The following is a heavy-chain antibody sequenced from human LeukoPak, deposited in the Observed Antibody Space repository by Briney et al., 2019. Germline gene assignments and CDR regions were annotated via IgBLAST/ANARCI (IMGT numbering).Heavy chain of an antibody. CDR2: INHSGST. CDR1: GGSFSGYY. Sequence: PSETLSLTCAVYGGSFSGYYWSWIRQPPGKGLEWIGEINHSGSTNYNPSLKSRVTISGDTSTNHFSLKLSSVTAADTAVYCCRQNYMDVWGKGTTVTVSS. CDR3: RQNYMDV. J-gene: IGHJ6*03. V-gene: IGHV4-34*01.